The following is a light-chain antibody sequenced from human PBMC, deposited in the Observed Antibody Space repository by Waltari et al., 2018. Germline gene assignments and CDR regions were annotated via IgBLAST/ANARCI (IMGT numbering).Light chain of an antibody. V-gene: IGLV1-40*01. Sequence: QSVLTQPPSVSGAPGQRVTISCTGTSSNIGAGYDVHWYQQLPGTAPQLLIYANSKRPSGVPDRFSGAKSGTSASLAITGLQAEDEADYYGQSYDSSLSGSWVFGGGTKLTVL. J-gene: IGLJ3*02. CDR3: QSYDSSLSGSWV. CDR2: ANS. CDR1: SSNIGAGYD.